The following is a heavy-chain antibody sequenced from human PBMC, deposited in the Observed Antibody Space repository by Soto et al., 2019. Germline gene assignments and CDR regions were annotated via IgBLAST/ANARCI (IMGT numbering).Heavy chain of an antibody. CDR3: AREIAAAGTYAFDI. V-gene: IGHV3-66*01. Sequence: PGGSLRLSCAASGFTVSSNYVSWVRQAPGKGLEWVSVIYSGGSTYYADSVKGRFTISRDNSKNTLYLQMNSLRAEDTAVYYCAREIAAAGTYAFDIWGQGTMVTVSS. CDR2: IYSGGST. J-gene: IGHJ3*02. D-gene: IGHD6-13*01. CDR1: GFTVSSNY.